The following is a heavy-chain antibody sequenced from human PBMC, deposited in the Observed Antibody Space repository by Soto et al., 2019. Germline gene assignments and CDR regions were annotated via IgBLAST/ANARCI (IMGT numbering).Heavy chain of an antibody. J-gene: IGHJ6*02. CDR3: ASPGGGYGGNSRAYYYYGMDV. V-gene: IGHV7-4-1*01. CDR1: GYTFTSYA. Sequence: ASVKVSCKASGYTFTSYAMNWVRQAPGQGLEWMGWINTNTGNPTYAQGFTGRFVFSLDTSVSTAYLQICSLKAEDTAVYYCASPGGGYGGNSRAYYYYGMDVWGQGTTVTVSS. CDR2: INTNTGNP. D-gene: IGHD2-21*02.